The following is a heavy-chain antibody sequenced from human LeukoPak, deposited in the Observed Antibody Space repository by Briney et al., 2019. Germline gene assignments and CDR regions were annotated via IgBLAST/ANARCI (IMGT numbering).Heavy chain of an antibody. D-gene: IGHD2/OR15-2a*01. CDR2: IYGGST. Sequence: PGGSLRLSCAASGSTVSDNYMTWVRQAPGKGLEWVSIIYGGSTYYADSVKGRFTISRDNSKNTVYLQMNSLRAEDTAVYYCARDFEGVHRTTNSYTYYYYMDVWGKGTTVIVSS. CDR1: GSTVSDNY. CDR3: ARDFEGVHRTTNSYTYYYYMDV. J-gene: IGHJ6*03. V-gene: IGHV3-53*01.